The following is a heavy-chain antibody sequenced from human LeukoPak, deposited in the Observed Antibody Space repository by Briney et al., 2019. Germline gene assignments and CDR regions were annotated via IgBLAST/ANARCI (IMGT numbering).Heavy chain of an antibody. Sequence: GASVKVSCKASGYTFTGYYMHWVRQAPGQGLEWMGWINPNSGGTNYAQEFQGRVTMTRDTSISTAYMELSRLRSDDTAVYYCARVIVATILQSPCFDYWGQGTLVTVSS. V-gene: IGHV1-2*02. J-gene: IGHJ4*02. CDR2: INPNSGGT. CDR3: ARVIVATILQSPCFDY. D-gene: IGHD5-12*01. CDR1: GYTFTGYY.